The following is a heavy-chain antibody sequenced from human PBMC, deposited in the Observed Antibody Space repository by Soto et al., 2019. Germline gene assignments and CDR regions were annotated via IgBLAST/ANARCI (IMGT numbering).Heavy chain of an antibody. CDR2: IYYSGST. D-gene: IGHD3-22*01. J-gene: IGHJ4*02. CDR1: GGSISSGAYY. CDR3: ARFVRYYYDSSGYYADY. Sequence: PSETLSLTCTVSGGSISSGAYYWGWIRQPPGKGLEWIGSIYYSGSTYYNPSLKSRVTISVDTSKNQFSLKVNSVTAADTAVYYCARFVRYYYDSSGYYADYWGQGTLVTVSS. V-gene: IGHV4-39*01.